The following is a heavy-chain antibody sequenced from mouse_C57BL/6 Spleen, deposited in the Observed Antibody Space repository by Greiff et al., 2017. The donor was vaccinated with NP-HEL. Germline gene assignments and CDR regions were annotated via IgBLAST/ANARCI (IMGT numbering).Heavy chain of an antibody. CDR2: ISRGSSTI. CDR3: ASGHLELYFDY. Sequence: EVQLVESGGGLVKPGGSLKLSCAASGFTFSDYGMHWVRQAPEKGLEWVAYISRGSSTIYYADKVKGRFTISRDNANNTLFLQMTSLRSEDTAMYYCASGHLELYFDYWGQGTTLTVSS. J-gene: IGHJ2*01. V-gene: IGHV5-17*01. CDR1: GFTFSDYG.